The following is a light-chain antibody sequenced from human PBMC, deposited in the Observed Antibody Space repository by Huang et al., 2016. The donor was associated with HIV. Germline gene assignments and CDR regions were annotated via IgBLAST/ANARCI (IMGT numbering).Light chain of an antibody. CDR1: QNVRNH. J-gene: IGKJ4*01. Sequence: EVMMTQSPATLSVSPGGRATLTCRASQNVRNHLAWYQQKTGQAPRLLMYDTSTMASVIPPIFSGSGSGTEFTLTISGLQSEDFAIYYCQQYDKWPPGLTFGGGTKVEI. V-gene: IGKV3D-15*01. CDR2: DTS. CDR3: QQYDKWPPGLT.